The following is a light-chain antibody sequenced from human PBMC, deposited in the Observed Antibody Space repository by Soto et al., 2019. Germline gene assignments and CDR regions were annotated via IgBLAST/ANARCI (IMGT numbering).Light chain of an antibody. V-gene: IGKV3-20*01. J-gene: IGKJ1*01. CDR3: QQYGSSGT. CDR2: GAS. CDR1: QSVSSSF. Sequence: EIVLSQSPGTLSLSPGERATLSCRASQSVSSSFLTWYQQKPGQAPRLLIYGASTRATGIPARFSGSGSGTDFTLTISRLEPEDFAVYYCQQYGSSGTFGQGTMVDI.